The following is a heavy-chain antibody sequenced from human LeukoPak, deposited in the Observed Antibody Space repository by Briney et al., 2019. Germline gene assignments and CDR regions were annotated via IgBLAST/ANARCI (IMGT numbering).Heavy chain of an antibody. CDR3: AGRVGATKGYYFDY. CDR2: INPNSGGT. J-gene: IGHJ4*02. CDR1: GYTFTGYY. V-gene: IGHV1-2*06. D-gene: IGHD1-26*01. Sequence: GASVKVSCKASGYTFTGYYMHWVRQAPGQGLEWMGRINPNSGGTNYAQKFQGRVTMTRDTSISTAYMELSRLRSDDTAVYYCAGRVGATKGYYFDYWGQGTLVTVS.